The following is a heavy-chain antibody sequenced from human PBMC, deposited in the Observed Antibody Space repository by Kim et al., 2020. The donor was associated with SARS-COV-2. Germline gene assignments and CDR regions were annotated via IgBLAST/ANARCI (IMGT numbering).Heavy chain of an antibody. CDR1: GFTFDDYG. J-gene: IGHJ2*01. Sequence: GGSLRLSCAASGFTFDDYGMSWVRQVPGKGLEWGSGINWDGGSTGYADSVKGRFTISRDNAKNSLSLPMNSLRAEDTALYPCESAPRGYSSGYWYFDPWG. CDR3: ESAPRGYSSGYWYFDP. D-gene: IGHD5-18*01. CDR2: INWDGGST. V-gene: IGHV3-20*01.